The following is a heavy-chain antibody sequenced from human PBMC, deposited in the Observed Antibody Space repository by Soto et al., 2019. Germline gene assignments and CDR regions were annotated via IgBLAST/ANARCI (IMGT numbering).Heavy chain of an antibody. V-gene: IGHV3-23*01. CDR1: GFTFSSYA. D-gene: IGHD1-7*01. CDR2: ISGSGGST. CDR3: AKDRREDNRNYQHFDY. J-gene: IGHJ4*02. Sequence: GGSLRLSCAASGFTFSSYAMSWVRQAPGKGLEWVSAISGSGGSTYYADSVKGRFTISRDNSKNTLYLQMNSLRAEDTAVYYCAKDRREDNRNYQHFDYWGQGNLVNVSS.